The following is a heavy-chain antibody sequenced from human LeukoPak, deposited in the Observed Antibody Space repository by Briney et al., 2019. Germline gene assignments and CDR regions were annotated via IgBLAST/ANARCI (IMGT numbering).Heavy chain of an antibody. CDR2: IKSKTDGGTT. J-gene: IGHJ4*02. V-gene: IGHV3-15*01. D-gene: IGHD6-19*01. Sequence: PGGSLRLSCAASGFTVSSNYMSRVRQAPGKGLEWVGRIKSKTDGGTTDYAAPVKGRFTISRDDSKNTLYLQMNSLKTEDTAVYYCTTDEDQWLVLDYWGQGTLVTVSS. CDR3: TTDEDQWLVLDY. CDR1: GFTVSSNY.